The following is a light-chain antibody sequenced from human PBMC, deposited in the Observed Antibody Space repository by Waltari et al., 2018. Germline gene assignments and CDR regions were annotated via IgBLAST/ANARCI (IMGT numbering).Light chain of an antibody. CDR2: EVT. CDR1: SSDIGGHNF. J-gene: IGLJ3*02. V-gene: IGLV2-8*01. Sequence: HSALTQPPSASGSPGQSVTISCTGTSSDIGGHNFVSWYQQHPGKAPKLIIYEVTKRPSGGPDRIAASKSGNTASLTVSGLQADDEADYHCSSYTGSDWVFGGGTKLTVL. CDR3: SSYTGSDWV.